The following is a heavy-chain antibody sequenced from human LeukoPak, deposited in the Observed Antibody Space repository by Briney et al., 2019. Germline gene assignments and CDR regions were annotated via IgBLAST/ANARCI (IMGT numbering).Heavy chain of an antibody. Sequence: GGSLRLSCAASGFAFSSYGMHWVRQAPGKGLEWVAVISYDGSNKYYADSVKGRFTISRDNSKNTLYLQMNSLRAEDTAVYYCAKDRLGQQLADYYYGMDVWGQGTTVTVSS. J-gene: IGHJ6*02. CDR1: GFAFSSYG. CDR2: ISYDGSNK. CDR3: AKDRLGQQLADYYYGMDV. D-gene: IGHD6-13*01. V-gene: IGHV3-30*18.